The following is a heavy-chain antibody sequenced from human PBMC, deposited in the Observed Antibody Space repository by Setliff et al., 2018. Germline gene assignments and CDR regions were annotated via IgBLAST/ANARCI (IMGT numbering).Heavy chain of an antibody. V-gene: IGHV3-7*01. CDR2: IKQDGSEK. CDR1: GFTFSRYW. CDR3: AREKMATNYYYTYMDV. D-gene: IGHD5-12*01. Sequence: GGSLRLSCVASGFTFSRYWMSWVRQAPGKGLEWVANIKQDGSEKYYVDSVKGRFTISRDNAKNSLYLQMNSLRAEDTAVYYCAREKMATNYYYTYMDVWGKGTTVTVSS. J-gene: IGHJ6*03.